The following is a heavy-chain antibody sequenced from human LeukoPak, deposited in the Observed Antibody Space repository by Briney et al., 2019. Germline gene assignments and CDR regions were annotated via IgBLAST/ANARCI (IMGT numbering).Heavy chain of an antibody. CDR2: IIPIFGTA. J-gene: IGHJ4*02. D-gene: IGHD4-17*01. CDR3: ARHGWATVTYYFDY. CDR1: GGTFSSYA. V-gene: IGHV1-69*01. Sequence: ASVKVSCKASGGTFSSYAISWVRQAPGQGLEWMGGIIPIFGTANYAQKFQGGVTITADESTSTAYMELSSLRSEDTAVYYCARHGWATVTYYFDYWGQGTLVTVSS.